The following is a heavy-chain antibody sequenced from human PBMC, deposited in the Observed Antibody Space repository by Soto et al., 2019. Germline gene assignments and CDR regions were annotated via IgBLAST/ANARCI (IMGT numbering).Heavy chain of an antibody. V-gene: IGHV4-4*07. CDR1: GASVRSYH. D-gene: IGHD1-1*01. Sequence: SETLSLTCAVSGASVRSYHWSWIRQAAGKGLEWIGRVQMSGTTNYNPTLKTRVTMSLDTSKNEVSLRMTSVTAADTAVYFCAKDRSTMRWFDPWGQGILVTVSS. J-gene: IGHJ5*02. CDR3: AKDRSTMRWFDP. CDR2: VQMSGTT.